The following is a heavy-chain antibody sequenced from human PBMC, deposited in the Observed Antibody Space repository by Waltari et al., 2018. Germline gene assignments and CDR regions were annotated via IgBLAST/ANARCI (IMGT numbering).Heavy chain of an antibody. CDR1: GYSFTSYW. V-gene: IGHV5-51*03. D-gene: IGHD2-21*01. J-gene: IGHJ4*02. CDR2: IYPGDSAT. CDR3: ARLPYCGGDCYLPFDY. Sequence: EVQLVQSGAEVKKPGESLKISCKGSGYSFTSYWIGWVRQMPGKGLEWMGIIYPGDSATSYSPSFQGQVTISADKSISTAYLQWSSLKASDTAMYYCARLPYCGGDCYLPFDYWGQGTLVTVSS.